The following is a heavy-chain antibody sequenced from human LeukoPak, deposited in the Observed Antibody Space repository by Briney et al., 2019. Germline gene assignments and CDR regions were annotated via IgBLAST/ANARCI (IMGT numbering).Heavy chain of an antibody. CDR2: ISAYNGNT. V-gene: IGHV1-18*01. Sequence: GASVKVSCKASGYTFTSYGISWVRQAPGQGLEWMGWISAYNGNTNYAQKLQGRVTMTTDTSTSTAYMELGSLRSDDTAVYYCARDPTFGGVIVGSLDYWGQGTLVTVSS. D-gene: IGHD3-16*02. CDR3: ARDPTFGGVIVGSLDY. J-gene: IGHJ4*02. CDR1: GYTFTSYG.